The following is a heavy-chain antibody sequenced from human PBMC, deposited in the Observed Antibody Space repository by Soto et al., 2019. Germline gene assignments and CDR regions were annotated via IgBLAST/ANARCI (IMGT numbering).Heavy chain of an antibody. J-gene: IGHJ3*02. CDR3: ASRDYNDAFDI. D-gene: IGHD4-4*01. CDR1: GVSISTYY. CDR2: VFYSGNT. Sequence: QVQLQESGPGLVNPSETLSLTCTVSGVSISTYYWTWIRQPPGKGLEWIGQVFYSGNTNYNPSLKSRVTISVEASRNQFSLRLSSVTAADTAMYYCASRDYNDAFDIWGQGTLVTVSS. V-gene: IGHV4-59*01.